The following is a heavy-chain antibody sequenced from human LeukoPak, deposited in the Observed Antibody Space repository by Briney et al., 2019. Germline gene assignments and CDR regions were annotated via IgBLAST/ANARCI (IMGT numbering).Heavy chain of an antibody. Sequence: SQTLSLTCAISGDSFSSNSAAWNWIRQAPSRGLEWQRRTYYRAKWYNDYAVSVKSRITINPDTSKNQFSLQLNSVTPEDTAVYYCARDLWFGELLSNNFDYWGQGTLVTVSS. CDR2: TYYRAKWYN. J-gene: IGHJ4*02. CDR3: ARDLWFGELLSNNFDY. V-gene: IGHV6-1*01. D-gene: IGHD3-10*01. CDR1: GDSFSSNSAA.